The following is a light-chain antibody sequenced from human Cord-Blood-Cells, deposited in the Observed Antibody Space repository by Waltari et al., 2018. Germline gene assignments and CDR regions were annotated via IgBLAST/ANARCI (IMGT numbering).Light chain of an antibody. CDR2: RNN. V-gene: IGLV1-47*01. CDR1: SSNIGSNY. Sequence: QSVLTQPPSASGTPGQRVTISCSGSSSNIGSNYVYWYQQLPATAPKLLTYRNNQRPSGVPDRFSGSKSGTSASLAISGLRSEDEADYYCAAWDDSLSGRVFGGGTKLTVL. CDR3: AAWDDSLSGRV. J-gene: IGLJ3*02.